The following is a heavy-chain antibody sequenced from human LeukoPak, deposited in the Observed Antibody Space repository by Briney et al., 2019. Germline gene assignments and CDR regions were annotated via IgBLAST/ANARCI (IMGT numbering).Heavy chain of an antibody. CDR3: SSDKGDAFDI. CDR1: GFTFSSYE. CDR2: ISSSGSTI. Sequence: GGSLRLSCAASGFTFSSYEMNWVRQAPGKGLEWVSYISSSGSTIYYADSVKGRFTISRDNAKNSLYLQMNSLRAEDTAVYYCSSDKGDAFDIWGQGTMVTVSS. J-gene: IGHJ3*02. V-gene: IGHV3-48*03.